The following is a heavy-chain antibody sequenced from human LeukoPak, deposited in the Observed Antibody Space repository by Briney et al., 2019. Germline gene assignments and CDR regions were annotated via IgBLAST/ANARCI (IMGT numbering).Heavy chain of an antibody. CDR3: AKNGGPHGLDV. J-gene: IGHJ6*02. CDR2: IKHDGSET. V-gene: IGHV3-7*02. Sequence: GVSLRLSCAASGSTFSSIWMSWVRQAPGKGLEWLANIKHDGSETNYVDSVKGRFTISRDNAKNSLHLQMNSLRAEDTAVYYCAKNGGPHGLDVWGQGTTVTVSS. CDR1: GSTFSSIW. D-gene: IGHD3-10*01.